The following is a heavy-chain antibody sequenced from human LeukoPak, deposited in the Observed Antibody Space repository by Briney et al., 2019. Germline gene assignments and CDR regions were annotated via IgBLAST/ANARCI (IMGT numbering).Heavy chain of an antibody. V-gene: IGHV1-46*01. CDR1: GYTFTSYY. J-gene: IGHJ4*02. D-gene: IGHD3-22*01. Sequence: GASVKVSCKASGYTFTSYYMHWVRQAPGQGLEWMGIINPSGGSTSYAQKFQGRVTMTRDTSTSTVYMGLSSLRSEDTAVYYCARESPNYYDSSGYFDYWGQGTLVTVSS. CDR2: INPSGGST. CDR3: ARESPNYYDSSGYFDY.